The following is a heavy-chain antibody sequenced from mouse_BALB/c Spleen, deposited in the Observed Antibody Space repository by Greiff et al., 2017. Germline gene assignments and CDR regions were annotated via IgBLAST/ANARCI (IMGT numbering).Heavy chain of an antibody. D-gene: IGHD2-4*01. CDR3: ASAMITTMDY. CDR1: GYSITSDYA. V-gene: IGHV3-2*02. Sequence: EVQLQESGPGLVKPSQSLSLTCTVTGYSITSDYAWNWIRQFPGNKLEWMGYISYSGSTSYNPSLKSRISITRDTSKNQFFLQLNSVTTEDTATYYCASAMITTMDYWGQGTSVTVSS. CDR2: ISYSGST. J-gene: IGHJ4*01.